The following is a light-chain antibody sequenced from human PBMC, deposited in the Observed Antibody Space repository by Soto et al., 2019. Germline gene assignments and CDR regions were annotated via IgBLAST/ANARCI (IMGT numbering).Light chain of an antibody. CDR1: QPVTSTY. CDR3: HQYGTSPDT. CDR2: HAS. Sequence: EIVVTQSPATLSLSPGQGATLSCRASQPVTSTYFAWYLQKPGQTPRLLISHASTRATGIPDRFRGTGYGTNFTLTISSLEPEDFGVYYCHQYGTSPDTFGQGTRLEI. J-gene: IGKJ2*01. V-gene: IGKV3-20*01.